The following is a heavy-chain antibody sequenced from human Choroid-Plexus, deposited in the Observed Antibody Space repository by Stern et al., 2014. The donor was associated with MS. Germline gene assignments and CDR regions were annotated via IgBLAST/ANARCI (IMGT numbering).Heavy chain of an antibody. CDR1: GYSFTSDF. J-gene: IGHJ4*02. V-gene: IGHV1-46*01. CDR3: ARDEGADY. CDR2: INPSAGNT. Sequence: VQLVESGAEVKKPGASVKVSCMASGYSFTSDFINWVRQAPGKGLEWMGIINPSAGNTNYAQKFQGRVVMTSDTSTGTVYMELSSLRSEDTAVYYCARDEGADYWGQGTLVTVSS.